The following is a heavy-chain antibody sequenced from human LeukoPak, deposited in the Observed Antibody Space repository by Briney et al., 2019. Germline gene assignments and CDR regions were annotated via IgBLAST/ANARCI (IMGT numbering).Heavy chain of an antibody. CDR3: ASGSSSSWYYFDY. Sequence: ASVKVSCKASGGTFSSYAISWVRQAPGQGLEWMGGIIPIFGTANYAQKFQGRVTITADESTSIAYMELSSLRSEDTAVYYCASGSSSSWYYFDYWGQGTLVTVSS. CDR1: GGTFSSYA. V-gene: IGHV1-69*13. J-gene: IGHJ4*02. D-gene: IGHD6-13*01. CDR2: IIPIFGTA.